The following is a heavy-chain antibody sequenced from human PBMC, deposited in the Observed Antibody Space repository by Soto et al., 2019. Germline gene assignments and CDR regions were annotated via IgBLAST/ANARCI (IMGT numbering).Heavy chain of an antibody. V-gene: IGHV3-33*01. CDR3: ARGTAVAKYALDV. CDR1: GFTFSTYA. Sequence: QVQLVESGGGVVQPGRSLRLSCAASGFTFSTYAIHWVRQAPGRGLEWVAVIWFDGSKKYYADSVKGRFTISRDNSKNTLDLQMDSLRVEDTALYYCARGTAVAKYALDVWGQGTTVTVSS. D-gene: IGHD3-16*01. J-gene: IGHJ6*02. CDR2: IWFDGSKK.